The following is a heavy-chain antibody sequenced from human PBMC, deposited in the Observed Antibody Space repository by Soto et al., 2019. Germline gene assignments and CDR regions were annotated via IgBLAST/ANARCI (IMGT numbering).Heavy chain of an antibody. CDR2: IYSGGST. D-gene: IGHD3-10*01. V-gene: IGHV3-53*02. CDR3: ARDRGVSPPNYYCCGMDV. J-gene: IGHJ6*02. CDR1: GFTVSRNY. Sequence: EVQRVETGGGLIQPGGSLRLSCAASGFTVSRNYMSWVRQAPGKGLEWVSVIYSGGSTYYADSVKGRFTISRDYSKNTLYLQMNSLRAEDTAVYYCARDRGVSPPNYYCCGMDVWGQGTTVTVSS.